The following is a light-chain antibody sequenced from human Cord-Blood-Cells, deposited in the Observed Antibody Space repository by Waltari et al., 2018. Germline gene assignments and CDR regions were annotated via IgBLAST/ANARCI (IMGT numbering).Light chain of an antibody. J-gene: IGKJ3*01. CDR2: DAS. V-gene: IGKV1-33*01. CDR3: QQYDNLRT. Sequence: DIQMTQSPSSLSASVGDRVTITCQASQDIRNYLNWYQQKPGTAPKLLNYDASNLETGVPSRVSGSGSGTEFTVTISGLQPEDMATYYWQQYDNLRTFGPGTKVDIK. CDR1: QDIRNY.